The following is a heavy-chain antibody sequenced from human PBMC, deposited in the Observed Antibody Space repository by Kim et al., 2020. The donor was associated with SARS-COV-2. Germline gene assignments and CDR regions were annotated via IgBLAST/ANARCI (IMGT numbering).Heavy chain of an antibody. V-gene: IGHV4-31*02. Sequence: TPSLKSRVTISVDMSKNQFSLKLSSVTAADTAVYYCARVAYCGGDCAFDYWGQGTLVTVSS. CDR3: ARVAYCGGDCAFDY. J-gene: IGHJ4*02. D-gene: IGHD2-21*02.